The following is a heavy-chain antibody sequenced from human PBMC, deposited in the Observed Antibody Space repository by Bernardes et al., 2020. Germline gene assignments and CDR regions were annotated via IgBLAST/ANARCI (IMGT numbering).Heavy chain of an antibody. CDR2: IKKDGTEA. CDR1: GFTFSSHW. CDR3: ARDQAGYFGLDV. J-gene: IGHJ6*02. V-gene: IGHV3-7*01. Sequence: GGSLRLSCAASGFTFSSHWMSWVRQAPGKGPEWLGNIKKDGTEAYYVDSVKGRFFISRDNAENSLYLAVNNLRADDTAIYYCARDQAGYFGLDVWGQGTTVTVS.